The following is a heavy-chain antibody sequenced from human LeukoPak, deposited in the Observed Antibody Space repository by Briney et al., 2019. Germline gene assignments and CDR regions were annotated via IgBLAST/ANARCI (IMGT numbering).Heavy chain of an antibody. CDR3: ARETADLGRSFDY. CDR1: GGSISGSSYY. Sequence: SETLSLTCTVSGGSISGSSYYWGWIRQPPGKGLEWIGSIYYSGSTYYNPSLKSRVTMSVDTSKNQFSLNLSAVTAADTAVYFCARETADLGRSFDYWGQGTLVTVSS. D-gene: IGHD1-1*01. V-gene: IGHV4-39*07. CDR2: IYYSGST. J-gene: IGHJ4*02.